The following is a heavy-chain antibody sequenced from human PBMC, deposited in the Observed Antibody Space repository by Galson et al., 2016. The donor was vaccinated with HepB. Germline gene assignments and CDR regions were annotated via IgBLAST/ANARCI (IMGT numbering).Heavy chain of an antibody. V-gene: IGHV1-69*13. J-gene: IGHJ4*02. Sequence: SVKVSCKASGYTFTRYNTHWVRQAPGQGLEWMGGIIPIFGTANYAQKFQGRVTITADESTTTAYMELSSLGSEDTAVYYCAREKYYYDTSGYYLFDYWGQGTLVTVSS. CDR1: GYTFTRYN. CDR3: AREKYYYDTSGYYLFDY. CDR2: IIPIFGTA. D-gene: IGHD3-22*01.